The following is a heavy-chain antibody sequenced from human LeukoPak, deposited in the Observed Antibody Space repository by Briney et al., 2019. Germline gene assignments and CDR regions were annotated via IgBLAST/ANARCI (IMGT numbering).Heavy chain of an antibody. Sequence: SETLSLTCTVSTDSIISYYRSWIRQPAGTGLEWIGRINTSGSINYNPSLKSRVTMSLDTSKNHFSLNVSSVTAADTAVYYCASGVCSSVYYYWGQGILVTVSS. J-gene: IGHJ4*02. CDR3: ASGVCSSVYYY. D-gene: IGHD2-15*01. CDR1: TDSIISYY. CDR2: INTSGSI. V-gene: IGHV4-4*07.